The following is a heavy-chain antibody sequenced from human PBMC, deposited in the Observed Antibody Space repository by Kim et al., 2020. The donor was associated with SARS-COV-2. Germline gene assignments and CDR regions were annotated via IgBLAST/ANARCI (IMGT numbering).Heavy chain of an antibody. Sequence: GESLKISCKGSGYSFTSYWIGWVRQMPGKGLEWMGIIYPGDSDTRYSPSFQGQVTISADKSISTAYLQWSSLKASDTAMYYCARWDAVDTARLHQYGMDVWGQGTTVTVSS. CDR2: IYPGDSDT. CDR1: GYSFTSYW. CDR3: ARWDAVDTARLHQYGMDV. J-gene: IGHJ6*02. V-gene: IGHV5-51*01. D-gene: IGHD5-18*01.